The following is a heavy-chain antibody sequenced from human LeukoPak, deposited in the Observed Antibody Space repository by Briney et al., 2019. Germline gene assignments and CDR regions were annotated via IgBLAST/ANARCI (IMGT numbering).Heavy chain of an antibody. Sequence: GGSLRLSCAASGFTFSSYAMHWVRQAPGKGLEWVAVISYDGSNKYYADSVKGRFTISRDNSKNTLYLQMNSLRAEDTAVYYCAKMVGDYVWGSYRYMDYWGQGTLVTVSS. CDR1: GFTFSSYA. CDR2: ISYDGSNK. D-gene: IGHD3-16*02. CDR3: AKMVGDYVWGSYRYMDY. V-gene: IGHV3-30-3*02. J-gene: IGHJ4*02.